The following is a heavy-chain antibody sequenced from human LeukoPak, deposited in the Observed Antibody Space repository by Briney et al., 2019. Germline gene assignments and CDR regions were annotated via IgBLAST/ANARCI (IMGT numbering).Heavy chain of an antibody. D-gene: IGHD2-2*01. CDR1: GGSISSYY. J-gene: IGHJ6*02. Sequence: KTSETLSLTCTVSGGSISSYYWSWIRQPAGKGLEWIGRIYTSGSTNYNPSLKSRVAMSVDTSKNQFSLKLSSVTAADTVVYYCARDQGLVVVPAASSPYYYYYGMDVWGQGTTVTVSS. CDR3: ARDQGLVVVPAASSPYYYYYGMDV. CDR2: IYTSGST. V-gene: IGHV4-4*07.